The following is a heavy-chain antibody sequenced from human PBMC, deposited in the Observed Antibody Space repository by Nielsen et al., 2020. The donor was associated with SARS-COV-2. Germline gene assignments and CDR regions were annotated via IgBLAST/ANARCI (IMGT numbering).Heavy chain of an antibody. V-gene: IGHV4-39*07. Sequence: SETLSLTCTVSGGSITSSSYYWGWIRQPPGKGLEWIGSISYSGSTYYNPSLKSRVTISVDTSKNQFSLKLSSVTAADTAVYYCARVATYYFDSSGPSEYFDYWGQGTLVTVSS. CDR3: ARVATYYFDSSGPSEYFDY. CDR2: ISYSGST. J-gene: IGHJ4*02. CDR1: GGSITSSSYY. D-gene: IGHD3-22*01.